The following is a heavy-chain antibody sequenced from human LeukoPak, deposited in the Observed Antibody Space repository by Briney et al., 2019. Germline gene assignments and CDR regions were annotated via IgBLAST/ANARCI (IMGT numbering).Heavy chain of an antibody. CDR3: ARGDYDSSGINWFDP. D-gene: IGHD3-22*01. Sequence: ASVKVSCKASGYTFTSYDINWVRQATGQGLEWMGWMNPNSGNTGYAQKFQGRVTMTRNTSISTAYMELSSLRSEDTAVYYCARGDYDSSGINWFDPWGQGTLVTVSS. CDR2: MNPNSGNT. J-gene: IGHJ5*02. V-gene: IGHV1-8*01. CDR1: GYTFTSYD.